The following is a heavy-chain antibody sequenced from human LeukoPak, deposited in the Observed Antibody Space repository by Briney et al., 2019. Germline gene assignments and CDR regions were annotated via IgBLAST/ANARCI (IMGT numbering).Heavy chain of an antibody. V-gene: IGHV1-69*13. CDR1: GGTFSRYV. J-gene: IGHJ4*02. CDR3: ASGYCSTTSCYVNPYFDY. CDR2: SIRIFSTT. D-gene: IGHD2-2*03. Sequence: GSSVKVSYKASGGTFSRYVIHRVRQAPGQGLEWVGGSIRIFSTTNYAQKFQGRLTISADESTSTAYMELSSLRSEDTAVDYCASGYCSTTSCYVNPYFDYWGQGTLVTVSS.